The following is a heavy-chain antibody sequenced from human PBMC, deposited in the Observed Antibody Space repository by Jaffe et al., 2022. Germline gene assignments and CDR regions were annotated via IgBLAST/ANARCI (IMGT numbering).Heavy chain of an antibody. CDR3: ARGGGVNYDFWSGYSAYYFDY. Sequence: EVQLVESGGGLVKPGGSLRLSCAASGFTFSSYSMNWVRQAPGKGLEWVSSISSSSSYIYYADSVKGRFTISRDNAKNSLYLQMNSLRAEDTAVYYCARGGGVNYDFWSGYSAYYFDYWGQGTLVTVSS. V-gene: IGHV3-21*01. J-gene: IGHJ4*02. CDR2: ISSSSSYI. D-gene: IGHD3-3*01. CDR1: GFTFSSYS.